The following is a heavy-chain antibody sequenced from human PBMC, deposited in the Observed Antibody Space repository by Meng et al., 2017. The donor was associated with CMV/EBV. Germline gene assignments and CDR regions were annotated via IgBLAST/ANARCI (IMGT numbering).Heavy chain of an antibody. Sequence: GESLKISCAASGFTFSSYWMSWVRQAPGKGLECVSVIYSGGSTYYADSVKGRFTFSRDNSKNTLYLQMNSLRAEDTAVYYCARDKRYCSSTSCYRNFDYWGQGTLVTVSS. CDR3: ARDKRYCSSTSCYRNFDY. CDR2: IYSGGST. J-gene: IGHJ4*02. CDR1: GFTFSSYW. V-gene: IGHV3-66*02. D-gene: IGHD2-2*01.